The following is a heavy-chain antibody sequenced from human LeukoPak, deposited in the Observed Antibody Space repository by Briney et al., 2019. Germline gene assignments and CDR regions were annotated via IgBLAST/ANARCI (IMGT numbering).Heavy chain of an antibody. V-gene: IGHV4-4*07. D-gene: IGHD3-10*01. J-gene: IGHJ5*02. CDR1: GGSISSYY. CDR2: IYSSGTI. CDR3: TRDSGTTGEVKFDP. Sequence: PSETLSLTCTVSGGSISSYYWSWIRQPPGKGLEWIGRIYSSGTITYNPSLQSQVTMSVDTSKNEFSLKMSSVTAADTAVYYCTRDSGTTGEVKFDPWGQGTLVAVSS.